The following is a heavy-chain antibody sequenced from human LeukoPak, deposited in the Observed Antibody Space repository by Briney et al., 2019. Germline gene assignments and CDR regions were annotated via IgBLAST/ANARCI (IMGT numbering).Heavy chain of an antibody. CDR3: ARGLNRVWFGELSDYYGMDV. Sequence: SETLSLTCTVSGGSISSYYWSWIRQPPGKGLEWIGYIYYSGSTNYNPSLKSRVTISVDTSKNQFSLKLSSVTAADTAVYYCARGLNRVWFGELSDYYGMDVWGQGTTVTVSS. V-gene: IGHV4-59*01. CDR1: GGSISSYY. J-gene: IGHJ6*02. D-gene: IGHD3-10*01. CDR2: IYYSGST.